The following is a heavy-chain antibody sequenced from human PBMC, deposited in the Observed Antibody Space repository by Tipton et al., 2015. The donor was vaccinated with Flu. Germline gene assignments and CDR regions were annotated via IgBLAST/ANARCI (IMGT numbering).Heavy chain of an antibody. J-gene: IGHJ5*02. Sequence: LRLSCTVSGGSISSSRYYWGWIRQPPGKGLEWIGSIYHSGTAYYNPSLKSRVTISVDTSKNQNSLKLSSVTAADTAVYYCARYPESNYHWFGPWGQGALVTVSS. V-gene: IGHV4-39*07. CDR3: ARYPESNYHWFGP. CDR1: GGSISSSRYY. D-gene: IGHD4-11*01. CDR2: IYHSGTA.